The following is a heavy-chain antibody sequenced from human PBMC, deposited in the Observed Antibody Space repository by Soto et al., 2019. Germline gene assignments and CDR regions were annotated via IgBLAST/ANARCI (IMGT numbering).Heavy chain of an antibody. V-gene: IGHV3-23*01. CDR2: ISGSGGST. CDR3: AKGKAIFGVVRRDYYYYGMDV. J-gene: IGHJ6*02. CDR1: GFTFSSYA. D-gene: IGHD3-3*01. Sequence: PGGSLRLSCAASGFTFSSYAIGWVRQAPGKGLEWVSAISGSGGSTYYADSVKGRFTISRDNSKNTLYLQMNSLRAEDTAVYYCAKGKAIFGVVRRDYYYYGMDVWGQGTTVTVSS.